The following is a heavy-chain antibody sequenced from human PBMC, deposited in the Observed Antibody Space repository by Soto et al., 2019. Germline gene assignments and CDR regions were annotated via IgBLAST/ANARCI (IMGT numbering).Heavy chain of an antibody. Sequence: EASVKVSCKASGYTFTSYGISWVRQAPGQGLEWMGWISAYNGNTNYAQKLQGRVTMTTDTSTSTAYMELRSLRSDDTAVYYCARARRITMIVVASPVDYWGQGTLVTVSS. CDR2: ISAYNGNT. V-gene: IGHV1-18*04. CDR1: GYTFTSYG. J-gene: IGHJ4*02. CDR3: ARARRITMIVVASPVDY. D-gene: IGHD3-22*01.